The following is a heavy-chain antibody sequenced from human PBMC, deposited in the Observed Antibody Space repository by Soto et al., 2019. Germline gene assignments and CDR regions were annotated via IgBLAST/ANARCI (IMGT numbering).Heavy chain of an antibody. CDR3: GRPSLVVAADTREEY. CDR2: INSDGSRT. D-gene: IGHD2-15*01. V-gene: IGHV3-74*01. J-gene: IGHJ4*02. Sequence: EVQLVESGGGLVQPGESLRLSCAASGFTFSSYWMHWVRPAPGKGLVWVSRINSDGSRTSYAGSVKGRFTISRDNAKNTLYLLMNSLRAEDTAVYYCGRPSLVVAADTREEYWGQGTLVTVSS. CDR1: GFTFSSYW.